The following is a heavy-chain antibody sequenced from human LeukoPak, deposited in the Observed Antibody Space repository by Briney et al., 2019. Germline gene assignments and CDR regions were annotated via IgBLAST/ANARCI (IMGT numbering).Heavy chain of an antibody. V-gene: IGHV3-7*01. J-gene: IGHJ2*01. CDR3: ARADLEWYLDL. CDR1: GFMFNAYW. CDR2: IRQDGGEI. Sequence: GGSLRLSCTGSGFMFNAYWMSWVRKAPGMGLEWVGKIRQDGGEIFYVDSVRGRFTISRDNAKNSLYLQLNSLRVEGTAIYYCARADLEWYLDLWGRGTLVTVSS.